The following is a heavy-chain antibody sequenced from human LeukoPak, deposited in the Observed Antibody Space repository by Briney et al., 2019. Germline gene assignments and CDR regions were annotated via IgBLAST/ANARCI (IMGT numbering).Heavy chain of an antibody. CDR2: IYPGDSDT. J-gene: IGHJ4*02. D-gene: IGHD3-22*01. Sequence: GESLKISCKGSGYSFTSYWIGWVRQMPGKGLEWMGIIYPGDSDTRYSPSFQGQVTISADKSISTAYLQWSSLKASDTAMYYCARQTDYYDSSGSDVDYWGQGTLVTVSS. CDR1: GYSFTSYW. V-gene: IGHV5-51*01. CDR3: ARQTDYYDSSGSDVDY.